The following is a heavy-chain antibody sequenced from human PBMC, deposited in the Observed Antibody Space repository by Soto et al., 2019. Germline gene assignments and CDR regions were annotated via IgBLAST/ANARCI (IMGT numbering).Heavy chain of an antibody. CDR3: ARPALLVTTFDY. Sequence: QEQLVESGGGVVQPGRSLRLSCAASGFTFSDYAMHWVRQAPGKGLEWVAVIWHDGTNKYYADSVKGLFTISRDNSKNTLYLQMNSLRAEDTAVYYCARPALLVTTFDYWGQGTLVTVSS. CDR2: IWHDGTNK. D-gene: IGHD4-17*01. V-gene: IGHV3-33*01. J-gene: IGHJ4*02. CDR1: GFTFSDYA.